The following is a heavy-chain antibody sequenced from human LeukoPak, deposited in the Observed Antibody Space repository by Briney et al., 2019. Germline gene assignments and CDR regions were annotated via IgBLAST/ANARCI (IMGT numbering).Heavy chain of an antibody. Sequence: SVKVSCNASGGTLSSYAISWVPEAPGQGLEWMGRISPGSRTGKLAQKFQGRVTVTSDESTSTACMELSSLRSEEAAVYCCATGYSSGPYYFDYWGQGNLGTVSP. J-gene: IGHJ4*02. V-gene: IGHV1-69*15. D-gene: IGHD6-19*01. CDR1: GGTLSSYA. CDR3: ATGYSSGPYYFDY. CDR2: ISPGSRTG.